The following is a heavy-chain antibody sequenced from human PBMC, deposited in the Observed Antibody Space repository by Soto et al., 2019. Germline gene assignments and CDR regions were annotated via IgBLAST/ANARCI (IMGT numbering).Heavy chain of an antibody. Sequence: ASVKVSCKASGYTFTGYYMHWVRQAPGQGLEWMGWINPNSGGTNYAQKFQGWVTMTRDTSISTAYMELSKLRSDDTAVYYCARAHAYYDILSGPWYYYYGMDVWGQGTTVTVSS. V-gene: IGHV1-2*04. D-gene: IGHD3-9*01. CDR2: INPNSGGT. CDR3: ARAHAYYDILSGPWYYYYGMDV. CDR1: GYTFTGYY. J-gene: IGHJ6*02.